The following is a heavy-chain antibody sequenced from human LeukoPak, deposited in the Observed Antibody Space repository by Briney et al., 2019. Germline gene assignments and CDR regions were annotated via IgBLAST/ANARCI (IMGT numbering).Heavy chain of an antibody. CDR3: AKDRVSTVTTNYFDY. Sequence: GGSLRLSCAASGFIVSTNYMTWVRQAPGKGLEWVSSISGSGGTTYYGDSVKGRFSISRDNSRNTLYLQMNSLRAEDTAAYYCAKDRVSTVTTNYFDYWGQGTLVTVSS. J-gene: IGHJ4*02. CDR2: ISGSGGTT. CDR1: GFIVSTNY. D-gene: IGHD4-17*01. V-gene: IGHV3-23*01.